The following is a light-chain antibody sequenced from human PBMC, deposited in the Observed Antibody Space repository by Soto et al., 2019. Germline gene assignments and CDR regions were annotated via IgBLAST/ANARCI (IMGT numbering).Light chain of an antibody. J-gene: IGKJ5*01. Sequence: EIVLTQSPGTLSVTPGERATLSCRASQSVSSNLAWYQQKPGQAPRLLIYDTSTRATGIPARFSGSGSGTEFTLTISSLQSEDFAVYYCQQYSNWPPIPFGQGTRLEI. CDR3: QQYSNWPPIP. V-gene: IGKV3-15*01. CDR2: DTS. CDR1: QSVSSN.